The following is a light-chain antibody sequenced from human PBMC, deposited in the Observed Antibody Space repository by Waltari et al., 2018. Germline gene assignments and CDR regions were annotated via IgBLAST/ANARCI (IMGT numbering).Light chain of an antibody. J-gene: IGKJ2*01. CDR1: QIISDW. V-gene: IGKV1-5*01. CDR2: DAS. Sequence: DIQMTQSPSTLSASVGDRVTITCRASQIISDWLAWYQQKPGKAPKLLIYDASTLESGVPSRFSGSGSGTEFTLTISSLQPDDFATYYCQQYNDWSTFGQGTKLEI. CDR3: QQYNDWST.